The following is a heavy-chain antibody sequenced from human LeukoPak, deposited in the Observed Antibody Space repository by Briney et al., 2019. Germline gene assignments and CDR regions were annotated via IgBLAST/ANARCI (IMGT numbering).Heavy chain of an antibody. J-gene: IGHJ4*02. CDR3: ARPPHYYDTSGYSV. V-gene: IGHV4-59*01. Sequence: PSETLSLTCTVSGGSISSYYWSWIRQPPGKGLEWIGYIYDTGSTNYNPSLKSRVTISVDTSKNQFSLKLSSVTAADTAVYYCARPPHYYDTSGYSVWGQGTLVTVSS. D-gene: IGHD3-22*01. CDR2: IYDTGST. CDR1: GGSISSYY.